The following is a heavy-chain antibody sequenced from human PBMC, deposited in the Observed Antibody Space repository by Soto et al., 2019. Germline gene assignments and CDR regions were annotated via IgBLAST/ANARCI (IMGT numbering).Heavy chain of an antibody. D-gene: IGHD3-3*01. CDR2: IYYSGST. CDR3: ARSYYDFWSGYSSGGMDV. Sequence: SETLSLTCTVSGGSISSSSYYWGWIRQPPGKGLEWIGSIYYSGSTYYNPSLKSRVTISVDTSKNQFSLKLSSVTAADTAVYYCARSYYDFWSGYSSGGMDVWGQGTTVTVSS. V-gene: IGHV4-39*01. CDR1: GGSISSSSYY. J-gene: IGHJ6*02.